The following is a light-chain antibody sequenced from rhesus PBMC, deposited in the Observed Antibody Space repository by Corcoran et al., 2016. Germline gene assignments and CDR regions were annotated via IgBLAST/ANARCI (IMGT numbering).Light chain of an antibody. Sequence: EIVMTQSPATLSLSPGERATLSCRASQSVVSRLAWYQQKPGQAPRLLLYGASSRATGIPERFSGSGSWTVFTITISSLEPEDVAVYYCLQLSNWPRTFGQGTKVEIK. J-gene: IGKJ1*01. V-gene: IGKV3-24*04. CDR1: QSVVSR. CDR3: LQLSNWPRT. CDR2: GAS.